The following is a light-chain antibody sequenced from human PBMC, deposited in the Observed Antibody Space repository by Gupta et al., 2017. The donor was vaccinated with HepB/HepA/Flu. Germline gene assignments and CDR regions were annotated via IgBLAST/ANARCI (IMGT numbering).Light chain of an antibody. CDR3: QKYSSLPLT. J-gene: IGKJ1*01. Sequence: EIVLTQSPGTLSLSPGERATLSCRASQSVSSNYLAWYQQKPGQAPRLLIYGASSRATGVPDRFSGSGSGTXFTLTIXRLEPEDFAVYYCQKYSSLPLTFGXGTKVEIK. CDR2: GAS. CDR1: QSVSSNY. V-gene: IGKV3-20*01.